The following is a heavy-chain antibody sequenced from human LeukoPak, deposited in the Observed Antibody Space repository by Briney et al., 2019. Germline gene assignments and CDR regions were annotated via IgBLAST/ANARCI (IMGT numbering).Heavy chain of an antibody. V-gene: IGHV4-4*07. Sequence: SETLSLTCSVSGDSISTYYWRWIRQSAGKGLEWIGRIHTSGSTNYNPSLKSRVTMSVDTSKTQFSLKVSSVTAADTGVYYCARAPEFSSGWLLDYWGQGSLVTVSS. CDR3: ARAPEFSSGWLLDY. D-gene: IGHD6-19*01. CDR1: GDSISTYY. CDR2: IHTSGST. J-gene: IGHJ4*02.